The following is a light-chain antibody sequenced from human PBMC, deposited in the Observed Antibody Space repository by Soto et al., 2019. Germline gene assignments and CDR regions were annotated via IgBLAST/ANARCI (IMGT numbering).Light chain of an antibody. J-gene: IGLJ1*01. CDR3: QSFDRIMSGGV. CDR1: SSNIGIPYD. CDR2: GDN. V-gene: IGLV1-40*01. Sequence: QSVLTQPPSVSGAPGQNVTLSCGGSSSNIGIPYDVHWYQQLPGAAPKLLIYGDNSRPSGVPDRFSDSRSGTSGSLTITGLQQEDEADYYCQSFDRIMSGGVLGRGTKVTVL.